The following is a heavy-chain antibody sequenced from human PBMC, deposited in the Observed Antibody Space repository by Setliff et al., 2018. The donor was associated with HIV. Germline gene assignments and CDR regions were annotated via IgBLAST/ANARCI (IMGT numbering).Heavy chain of an antibody. Sequence: GESLKISCAAYGFTFSDYWMSWVRQAPGKGLEWVANINQDGSEKKYVASVKSRFTISRDNAENSVYLQMNTLGVEDMAVYYCASSGYNYGGYYMDVWGKGTTVTVSS. V-gene: IGHV3-7*03. CDR3: ASSGYNYGGYYMDV. CDR1: GFTFSDYW. J-gene: IGHJ6*03. CDR2: INQDGSEK. D-gene: IGHD5-18*01.